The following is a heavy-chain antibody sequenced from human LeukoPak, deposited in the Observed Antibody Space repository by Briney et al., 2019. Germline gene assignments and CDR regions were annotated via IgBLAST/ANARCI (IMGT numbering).Heavy chain of an antibody. V-gene: IGHV3-21*01. D-gene: IGHD2-21*01. J-gene: IGHJ6*03. Sequence: GGSLRLSCAASGFTFSSYWMSWVRQAPGKGLEWVATIRSYSSYIHYGDSVKGRFTISRDDAERSVYLQMDNVGVEDTAVYFCARYSEVYYYVDVWGTGTTVTVSS. CDR2: IRSYSSYI. CDR1: GFTFSSYW. CDR3: ARYSEVYYYVDV.